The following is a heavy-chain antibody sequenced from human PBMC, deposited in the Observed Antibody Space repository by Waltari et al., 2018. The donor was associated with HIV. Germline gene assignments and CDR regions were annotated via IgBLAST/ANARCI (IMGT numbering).Heavy chain of an antibody. V-gene: IGHV3-9*01. CDR3: ARGPMYKWFDP. Sequence: DVQLVESGGDLVQPGGSLRLACPASGFKFDDYAMHWVRQAPGKGLEWVSGISWKSGVIAYADSVRGRFTISRDNAKNSLYLQMNSLRAEDTAFYYCARGPMYKWFDPWGQGTLVTVSS. D-gene: IGHD3-10*02. J-gene: IGHJ5*02. CDR2: ISWKSGVI. CDR1: GFKFDDYA.